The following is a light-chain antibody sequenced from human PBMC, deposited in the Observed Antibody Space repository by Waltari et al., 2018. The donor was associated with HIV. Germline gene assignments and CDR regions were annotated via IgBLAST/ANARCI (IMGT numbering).Light chain of an antibody. CDR2: GAS. CDR3: QQYISWPLT. V-gene: IGKV3D-15*01. J-gene: IGKJ5*01. CDR1: QFVSSN. Sequence: IVLTQSPGPLSLSPGEGATLSCRASQFVSSNLVWYQQKPGQAPRLLIYGASTRAPGIPDRFSGSGSGTEFTLSISSLQSEDFAVYHCQQYISWPLTFGQGTRLEIK.